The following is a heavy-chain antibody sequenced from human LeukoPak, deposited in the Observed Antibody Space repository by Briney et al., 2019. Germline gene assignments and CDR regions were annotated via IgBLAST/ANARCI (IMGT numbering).Heavy chain of an antibody. V-gene: IGHV1-2*06. Sequence: GASVNVSCTASGYTFTGYYLHWVRQAPGQGLEWMERINPNSGGTNYAQNFQGRVTMTRDTSISTAYMELSRLRSDDTAVYFCARASTMVRGVIITHDFGSWGQGTLVTVSS. D-gene: IGHD3-10*01. CDR1: GYTFTGYY. CDR2: INPNSGGT. CDR3: ARASTMVRGVIITHDFGS. J-gene: IGHJ5*02.